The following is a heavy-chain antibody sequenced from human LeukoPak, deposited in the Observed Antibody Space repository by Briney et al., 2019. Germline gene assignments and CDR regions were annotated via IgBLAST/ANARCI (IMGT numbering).Heavy chain of an antibody. V-gene: IGHV3-23*01. CDR1: GFIFSSYA. Sequence: GGSLRLSCAASGFIFSSYAMSWVRQAPGKGLEWVSAISRSGENTYYADSVKGRFTISRDNSKNTLYLQMNSLRAEDTAVYYCAKDGSRAWDIGFQHWGQGTLVTVSS. J-gene: IGHJ1*01. D-gene: IGHD2-15*01. CDR3: AKDGSRAWDIGFQH. CDR2: ISRSGENT.